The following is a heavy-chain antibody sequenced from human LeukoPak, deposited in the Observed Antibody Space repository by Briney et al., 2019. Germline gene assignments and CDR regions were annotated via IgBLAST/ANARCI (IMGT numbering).Heavy chain of an antibody. V-gene: IGHV1-69*13. D-gene: IGHD3-3*01. CDR3: ATGPPPFGVVPYGMDV. CDR2: IIPIFGTA. CDR1: GGTFSSYA. Sequence: SVKVSCKASGGTFSSYAISWVRQAPGQGLEWMGGIIPIFGTANYAQKFQGRVTITADESTSTAYMELSSLRSEDTAVYYCATGPPPFGVVPYGMDVWGQGTTVTVSS. J-gene: IGHJ6*02.